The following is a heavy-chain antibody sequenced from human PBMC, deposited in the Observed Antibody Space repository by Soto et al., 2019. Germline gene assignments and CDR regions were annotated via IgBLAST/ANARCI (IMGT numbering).Heavy chain of an antibody. CDR2: IYHSGST. V-gene: IGHV4-30-2*01. Sequence: SETLSLTCAVSGGSISSGGYSWSWIRQPPGKGLEWIGYIYHSGSTYYNPSLKSRVTISVDRSKNQFSLKLSSVTAADTAVYYCGRGGEALTYFDYWGQGTLLTVSS. D-gene: IGHD3-10*01. CDR1: GGSISSGGYS. CDR3: GRGGEALTYFDY. J-gene: IGHJ4*02.